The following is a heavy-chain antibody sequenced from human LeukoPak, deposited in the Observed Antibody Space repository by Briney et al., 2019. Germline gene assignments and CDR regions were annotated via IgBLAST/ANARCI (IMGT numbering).Heavy chain of an antibody. J-gene: IGHJ4*02. CDR3: ARYVYSDYVHPFDY. V-gene: IGHV4-38-2*01. CDR1: GSSVSSTYH. CDR2: ISHSGSA. D-gene: IGHD4-11*01. Sequence: PSETLSLTCAVSGSSVSSTYHWGWIRQTPGKGLEWIGGISHSGSAFYKPSLKSRLNISIETSKNRFSLNLTSVTAADTAVYYCARYVYSDYVHPFDYWGQGTLVTVSS.